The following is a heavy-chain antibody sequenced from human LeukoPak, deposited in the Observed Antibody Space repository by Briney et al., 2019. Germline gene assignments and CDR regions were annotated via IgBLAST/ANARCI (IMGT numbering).Heavy chain of an antibody. D-gene: IGHD1-26*01. CDR3: ARQRVVGAHPNCMFDY. Sequence: PSETLSLTCTVSGGSISSSSYYWGWARQPPGRGMEWIGSIYYSGSTYYKASLKRRFTISVETPKKQCTLKLSSVTAAHTAVYYCARQRVVGAHPNCMFDYWGQGTLVTVSS. CDR2: IYYSGST. J-gene: IGHJ4*02. V-gene: IGHV4-39*01. CDR1: GGSISSSSYY.